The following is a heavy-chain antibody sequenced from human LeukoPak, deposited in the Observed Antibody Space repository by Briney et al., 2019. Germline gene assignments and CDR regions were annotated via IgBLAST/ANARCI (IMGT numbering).Heavy chain of an antibody. CDR3: TRDRWLDY. D-gene: IGHD4-23*01. J-gene: IGHJ4*02. CDR1: GASISSYY. CDR2: IHHSGST. V-gene: IGHV4-59*01. Sequence: SETLSLTCAVPGASISSYYWSWIRQSPGKGLEWIGYIHHSGSTNYNPSLKSRVTMSVDTSKNQFSLKLSSVTAADTAVYYCTRDRWLDYWGQGTLVTVSS.